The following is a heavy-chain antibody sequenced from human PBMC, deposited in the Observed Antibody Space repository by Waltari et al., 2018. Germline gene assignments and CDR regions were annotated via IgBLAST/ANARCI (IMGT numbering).Heavy chain of an antibody. V-gene: IGHV3-30*04. CDR2: ISNDGSNK. Sequence: QVQLVESGGGVVQQGRSLRLSCAASGFTFSSYAMRWFRQAPGKGLEWVAVISNDGSNKYYADSVKGRFTISRDNSKNTLYLQMNSLRAEDTAVYYCARDRDTWTLWFGDSGFDYWGQGTLVTVSS. CDR3: ARDRDTWTLWFGDSGFDY. J-gene: IGHJ4*02. CDR1: GFTFSSYA. D-gene: IGHD3-10*01.